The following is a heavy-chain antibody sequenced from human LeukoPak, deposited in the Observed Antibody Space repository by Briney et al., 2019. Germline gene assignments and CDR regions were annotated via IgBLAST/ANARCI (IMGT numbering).Heavy chain of an antibody. J-gene: IGHJ4*01. D-gene: IGHD3-22*01. Sequence: GGSLRLSCAASGFTFSSYWMHWVRQAPGKGLVWVSRINCDGSSKSYADSVKGRFTISRDNSKNTLYLQMNSLRAEDTAVYHFAREPTYSSYVDYWGQGTPVTVSP. V-gene: IGHV3-74*01. CDR2: INCDGSSK. CDR3: AREPTYSSYVDY. CDR1: GFTFSSYW.